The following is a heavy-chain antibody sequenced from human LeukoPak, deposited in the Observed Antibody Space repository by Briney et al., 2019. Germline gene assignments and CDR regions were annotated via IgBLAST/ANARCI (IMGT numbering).Heavy chain of an antibody. CDR3: ARGGGFYNDYFDP. CDR2: INPNSGVT. CDR1: GYTFTSYY. V-gene: IGHV1-2*02. Sequence: ASVKVSCKASGYTFTSYYMHWVRQAPGQGLEWMGWINPNSGVTNYAQKFQGRVIMTRDTSISTVYTDLSSLRSDDTALYYCARGGGFYNDYFDPWGQGTLVTVSS. D-gene: IGHD3-9*01. J-gene: IGHJ5*02.